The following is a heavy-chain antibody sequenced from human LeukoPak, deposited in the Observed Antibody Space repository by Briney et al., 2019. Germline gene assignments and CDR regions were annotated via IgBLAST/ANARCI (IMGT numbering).Heavy chain of an antibody. CDR2: INPSGGST. J-gene: IGHJ4*02. V-gene: IGHV1-46*01. CDR3: ARDLRVVGATTACFDY. D-gene: IGHD1-26*01. Sequence: ASVKVSCKASGYTFTSYYMHWVRQAPGQGLEWMGIINPSGGSTSYAQKFQGRVTMTRDMSTSTVYMELSSLRSEDTAVYYCARDLRVVGATTACFDYWGRGTVVAVSS. CDR1: GYTFTSYY.